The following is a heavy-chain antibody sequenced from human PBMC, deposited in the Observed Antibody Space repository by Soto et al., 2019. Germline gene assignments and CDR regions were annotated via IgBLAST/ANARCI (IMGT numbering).Heavy chain of an antibody. D-gene: IGHD3-16*01. V-gene: IGHV1-46*02. Sequence: QVQLVQSGAEGKEPGASVKVSCKASGFTFQNYHMHWVRQAPGQGLEWMGIIHPSGDTTTYAQNFQGRLAMARNTSTSTAYMELSGVKSEETAGYYCAKDRWGLWTVDYWGEGTLINVSS. CDR1: GFTFQNYH. CDR2: IHPSGDTT. J-gene: IGHJ4*02. CDR3: AKDRWGLWTVDY.